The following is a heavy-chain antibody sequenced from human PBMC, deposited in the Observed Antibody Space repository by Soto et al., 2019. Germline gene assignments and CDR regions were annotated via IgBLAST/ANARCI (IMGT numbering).Heavy chain of an antibody. CDR1: GGSISSYY. CDR2: IYYSGST. V-gene: IGHV4-59*08. D-gene: IGHD2-15*01. CDR3: ARRWGSAADY. Sequence: QVQLQESGPGQVKPSEILSLTCTVSGGSISSYYWSWIRQPPGKGLEWIGYIYYSGSTNYNPSLKSRVTISVDTSKNQFSLKLSSVTAADTAVYYCARRWGSAADYWGQGTLVTVSS. J-gene: IGHJ4*02.